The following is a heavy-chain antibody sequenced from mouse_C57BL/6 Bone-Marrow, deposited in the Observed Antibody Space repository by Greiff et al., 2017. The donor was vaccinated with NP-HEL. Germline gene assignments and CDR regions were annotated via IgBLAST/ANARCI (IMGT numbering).Heavy chain of an antibody. CDR3: ARGDLIYDGYPDY. Sequence: VQVVESGAELVKPGASVKMSCKASGYTFTTYPIEWMKQNHGKSLEWIGNFHPYNDDTKYNEKFKGKATLTVEKSSSTVYLELSRLTSDDSAVYYCARGDLIYDGYPDYWGQGTSVTVSS. CDR2: FHPYNDDT. J-gene: IGHJ4*01. V-gene: IGHV1-47*01. D-gene: IGHD2-3*01. CDR1: GYTFTTYP.